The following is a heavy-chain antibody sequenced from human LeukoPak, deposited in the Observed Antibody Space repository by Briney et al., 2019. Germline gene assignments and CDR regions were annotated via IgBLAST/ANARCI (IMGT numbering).Heavy chain of an antibody. V-gene: IGHV3-15*01. CDR3: TTGQWLVRNY. CDR1: GFTLSNAW. D-gene: IGHD6-19*01. CDR2: INSKTDGGTT. J-gene: IGHJ4*02. Sequence: GGSLRLSCAASGFTLSNAWMTWVRQAPGKGLEWVGRINSKTDGGTTDYAAPVKGRFTISSDDSKNTVYLQMNSLKTEDTAVYYCTTGQWLVRNYWGQGTLVIVSS.